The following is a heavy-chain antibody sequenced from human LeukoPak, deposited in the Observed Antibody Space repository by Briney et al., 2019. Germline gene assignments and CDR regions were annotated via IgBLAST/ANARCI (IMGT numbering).Heavy chain of an antibody. V-gene: IGHV3-9*01. CDR2: ISWNSGSI. CDR3: ARDIAAAGTDAFDI. CDR1: GFTFDDYT. Sequence: PGRSLRLSCAASGFTFDDYTMHWVRQAPGKGLEWVSGISWNSGSIGYADSVKGRFTISRDNSKNTLYLQMNSLRAEDTAVYYCARDIAAAGTDAFDIWGQGTMVTVSS. J-gene: IGHJ3*02. D-gene: IGHD6-13*01.